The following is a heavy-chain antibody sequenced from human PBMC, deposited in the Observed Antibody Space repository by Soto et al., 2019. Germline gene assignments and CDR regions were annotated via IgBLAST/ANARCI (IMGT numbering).Heavy chain of an antibody. Sequence: QVQLVQSGAEVKKPGASVKVSCKASGYTFTSYGISWVRQAPGQGLEWMGWISAYNGNTNYAQKLQGRVTMTTDSSARANYRELRRLRSYDTAVYSCARDGYDDSSGDRSYFAYWGQGTLVTVSS. CDR3: ARDGYDDSSGDRSYFAY. CDR1: GYTFTSYG. D-gene: IGHD3-22*01. J-gene: IGHJ4*02. CDR2: ISAYNGNT. V-gene: IGHV1-18*01.